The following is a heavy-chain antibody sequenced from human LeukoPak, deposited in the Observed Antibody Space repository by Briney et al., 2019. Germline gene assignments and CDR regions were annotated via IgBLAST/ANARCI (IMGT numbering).Heavy chain of an antibody. Sequence: GGSLRLSCAASGFTFSSYGMHWVRQAPGKGLEWVAGICYDGSNKNYADSVKGRFTVSRDNSKNTLYLQMNSLTVEDTAVYYCARARNDYDSNGFTALDYWGQGTLVTISS. V-gene: IGHV3-33*01. CDR2: ICYDGSNK. D-gene: IGHD3-22*01. J-gene: IGHJ4*02. CDR3: ARARNDYDSNGFTALDY. CDR1: GFTFSSYG.